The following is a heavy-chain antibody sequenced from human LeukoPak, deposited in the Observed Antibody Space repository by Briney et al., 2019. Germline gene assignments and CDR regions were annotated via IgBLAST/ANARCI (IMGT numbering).Heavy chain of an antibody. J-gene: IGHJ6*03. CDR3: AREGYSSGWYLNYYYYYMDV. CDR2: IKQDGSEK. Sequence: GGSLRLSCAASGFTFSSYGMHWVRQAPGKGLEWVANIKQDGSEKYYVDSVKGRFTISRDNAKNSLYLQMNSLRAEDTAVYYCAREGYSSGWYLNYYYYYMDVWGKGTTVTISS. CDR1: GFTFSSYG. D-gene: IGHD6-19*01. V-gene: IGHV3-7*01.